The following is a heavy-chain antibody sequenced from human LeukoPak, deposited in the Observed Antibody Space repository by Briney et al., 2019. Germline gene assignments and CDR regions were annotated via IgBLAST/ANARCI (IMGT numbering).Heavy chain of an antibody. Sequence: GGSLRLSCAASGFSSSNAWMSWVRQAPGKGLEWVGRLKSKSDGGTTDYAAPVKGRFTISRDDSKNTLYLQMNSLKTEDTAVYYCATDLSSYCSGGNCFLSYWGQGTLVTVSS. CDR2: LKSKSDGGTT. V-gene: IGHV3-15*01. D-gene: IGHD2-15*01. J-gene: IGHJ4*02. CDR3: ATDLSSYCSGGNCFLSY. CDR1: GFSSSNAW.